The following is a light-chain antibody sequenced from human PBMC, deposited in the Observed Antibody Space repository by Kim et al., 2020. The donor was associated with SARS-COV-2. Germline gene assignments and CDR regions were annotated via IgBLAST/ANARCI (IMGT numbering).Light chain of an antibody. CDR3: HQYYRAPRT. V-gene: IGKV4-1*01. Sequence: DIVMTQSPDSLAVSLVERATINCKSSQSVLYSSNNKNYLAWYQQKPGQPPKLLIYWASTRESGVPDRFSGSGSGTDFTLTISNLQAEDVAVYYCHQYYRAPRTFGPGTKVDIK. J-gene: IGKJ3*01. CDR2: WAS. CDR1: QSVLYSSNNKNY.